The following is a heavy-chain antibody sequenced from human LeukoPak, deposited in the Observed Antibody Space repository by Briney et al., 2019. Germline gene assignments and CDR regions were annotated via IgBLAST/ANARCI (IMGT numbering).Heavy chain of an antibody. CDR2: ISGSGAST. CDR1: GFTFSNYG. J-gene: IGHJ6*02. V-gene: IGHV3-23*01. CDR3: AGCGYNKVGSRYYYYGMDV. Sequence: GGSLRLSCAGSGFTFSNYGVSWLRQAPGEGLEWVSTISGSGASTYYADSVQGRFTISRDNSKNTLFLQMNSLRAEDTAVYYCAGCGYNKVGSRYYYYGMDVWGQGTTVTVSS. D-gene: IGHD5-18*01.